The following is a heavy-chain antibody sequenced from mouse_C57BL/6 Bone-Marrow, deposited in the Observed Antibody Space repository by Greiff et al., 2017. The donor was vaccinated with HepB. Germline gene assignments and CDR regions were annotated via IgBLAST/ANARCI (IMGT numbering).Heavy chain of an antibody. Sequence: VQLQQSGAELMKPGASVKLSCKATGYTFTGYWIEWVKQRPGHGLEWIGEILPGSGSTNYNEKFKGKATFTADTSSNTAYMQLSSLTTEDSAIQYCARWHYYGSSYPFFYYLDYWGQGTTLTVSS. CDR2: ILPGSGST. V-gene: IGHV1-9*01. J-gene: IGHJ2*01. CDR1: GYTFTGYW. D-gene: IGHD1-1*01. CDR3: ARWHYYGSSYPFFYYLDY.